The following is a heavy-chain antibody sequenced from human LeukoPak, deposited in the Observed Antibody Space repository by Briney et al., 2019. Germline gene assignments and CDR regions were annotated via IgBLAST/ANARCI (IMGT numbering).Heavy chain of an antibody. J-gene: IGHJ4*02. CDR3: AREGGRIAAAGTRYGAFDY. CDR2: INHSGST. Sequence: PSETLSLTCAVYGGSFSGYCWSWIRQPPGKGLEWIGEINHSGSTNYNPSLKSRVTISVDTSKNQFSLKLSSVTAADTAVYYCAREGGRIAAAGTRYGAFDYWGQGTLVTVSS. D-gene: IGHD6-13*01. CDR1: GGSFSGYC. V-gene: IGHV4-34*01.